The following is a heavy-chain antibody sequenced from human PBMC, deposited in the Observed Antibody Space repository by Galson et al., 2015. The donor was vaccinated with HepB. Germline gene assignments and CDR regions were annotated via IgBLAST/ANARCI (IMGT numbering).Heavy chain of an antibody. J-gene: IGHJ6*02. V-gene: IGHV3-21*01. CDR2: ISSSSSYI. CDR3: ARDDIGYEYYGMDV. CDR1: GFTFSSYS. Sequence: SLRLSCAASGFTFSSYSMNWVRQAPGKGLEWVSSISSSSSYIYYADSVKGRFTISRDNAKNSLYLQMNSLRAEDTAVYYCARDDIGYEYYGMDVWGQGTTVTVSS.